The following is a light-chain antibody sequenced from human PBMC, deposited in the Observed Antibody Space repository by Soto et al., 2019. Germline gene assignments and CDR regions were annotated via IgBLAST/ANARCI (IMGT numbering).Light chain of an antibody. CDR3: CSYAGSNNLV. Sequence: QSALTQPPSASGSPGQSVTISCTGTSSDVGGNNFVSWYQQHPDKAPKLMIYEVSKRPSGVPARFSGSKSGNTASLTVSGLQAEDEADYYCCSYAGSNNLVFGGGTQLTVL. CDR2: EVS. J-gene: IGLJ7*01. V-gene: IGLV2-8*01. CDR1: SSDVGGNNF.